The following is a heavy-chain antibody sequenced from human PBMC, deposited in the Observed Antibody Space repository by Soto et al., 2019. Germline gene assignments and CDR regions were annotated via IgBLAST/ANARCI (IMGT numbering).Heavy chain of an antibody. V-gene: IGHV3-30-3*01. J-gene: IGHJ4*02. CDR3: AKDNTGWSGSPIDF. Sequence: GSLRLSCTTSGFTFSSYAMHWVRQAPGKGLEWVSGISEDGVNKHSTESVRGRFTISRDNAKNFLYLQMDSLRAEDTALYYCAKDNTGWSGSPIDFWGQGTLVTVSS. D-gene: IGHD6-19*01. CDR1: GFTFSSYA. CDR2: ISEDGVNK.